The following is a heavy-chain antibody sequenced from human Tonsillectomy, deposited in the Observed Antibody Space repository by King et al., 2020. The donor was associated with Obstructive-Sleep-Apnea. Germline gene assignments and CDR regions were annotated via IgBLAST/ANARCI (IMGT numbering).Heavy chain of an antibody. CDR2: ISASNGNT. V-gene: IGHV1-18*01. J-gene: IGHJ5*02. CDR3: ARDRSDSGSYYGFDP. D-gene: IGHD3-10*01. CDR1: GYRFSTYG. Sequence: VQLVESGAEVKKPGASVKVSCKASGYRFSTYGITWVRQAPGQGLEWMGWISASNGNTQSAQKLQGRVTMTRDSSTNTAYVELRSLTPDDTAMYYCARDRSDSGSYYGFDPWGQGTLVTVSS.